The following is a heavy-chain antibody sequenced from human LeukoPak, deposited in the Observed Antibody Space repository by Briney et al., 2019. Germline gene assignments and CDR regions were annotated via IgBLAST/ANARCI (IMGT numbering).Heavy chain of an antibody. D-gene: IGHD3-10*01. CDR3: ARIYYGSGSQTLDY. Sequence: GGSLLLSCAASGFSFSSYSMNWGRPAPGKVLEWVSSISSSSSYIYSAASVSGRFIISRDNAKNSLYLQMNSLRAEDTAVYYCARIYYGSGSQTLDYWGQGTLVTVSS. J-gene: IGHJ4*02. CDR1: GFSFSSYS. V-gene: IGHV3-21*01. CDR2: ISSSSSYI.